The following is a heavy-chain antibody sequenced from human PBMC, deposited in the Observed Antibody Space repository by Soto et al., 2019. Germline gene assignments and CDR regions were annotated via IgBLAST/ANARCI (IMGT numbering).Heavy chain of an antibody. CDR1: GGTFSSYT. Sequence: SVKVSCKASGGTFSSYTISWVRQAPGQGLEWMGRIIPILGIANYAQKFQGRVTITADKSTSTAYMELSSLRSEDTAVYYCARDLWFGELLSDFDPWGQGTLVTVSS. D-gene: IGHD3-10*01. CDR3: ARDLWFGELLSDFDP. J-gene: IGHJ5*02. V-gene: IGHV1-69*04. CDR2: IIPILGIA.